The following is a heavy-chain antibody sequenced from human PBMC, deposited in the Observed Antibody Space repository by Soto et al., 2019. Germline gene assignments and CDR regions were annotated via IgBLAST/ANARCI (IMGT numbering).Heavy chain of an antibody. CDR1: GYSFTSYW. CDR3: ARLQAVAGLYYYYYGMDV. D-gene: IGHD6-19*01. CDR2: IDPSDSYT. V-gene: IGHV5-10-1*01. J-gene: IGHJ6*02. Sequence: PEESLKISCNGSGYSFTSYWISWVRQMPWKGLEWMGRIDPSDSYTNYSPSFQGHVTISADKSISTAYLQWSSLKASDTAMYYCARLQAVAGLYYYYYGMDVWGQGTTVTVSS.